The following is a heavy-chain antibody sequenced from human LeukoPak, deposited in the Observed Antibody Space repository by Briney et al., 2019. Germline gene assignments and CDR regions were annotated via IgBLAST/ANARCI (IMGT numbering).Heavy chain of an antibody. CDR1: GFTFSSYA. V-gene: IGHV3-23*01. Sequence: TGGSLRLSSAASGFTFSSYAMSWVRQAPGKGLGWVSVVSGSGDRTYYADSVKGRFTISRDNSKNTLYLQMNSLRAEDTAVYYCAKMVRGDYLWDYWGQGTLVTVSS. CDR2: VSGSGDRT. J-gene: IGHJ4*02. D-gene: IGHD4-17*01. CDR3: AKMVRGDYLWDY.